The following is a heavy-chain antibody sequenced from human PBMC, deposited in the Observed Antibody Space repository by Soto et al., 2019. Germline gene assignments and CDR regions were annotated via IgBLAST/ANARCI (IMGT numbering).Heavy chain of an antibody. J-gene: IGHJ6*02. D-gene: IGHD6-19*01. Sequence: SQTLSLTCAISGDSVSSNSAAWNCIRQSPSRGLEWLGRTYYRSKWYNDYAVSVKSRITINPDTSKNQFSLQLNSVTPEDTAVYYCARDSGIAVAGIPYYYYYGMDFWGQGTTVTVSS. CDR2: TYYRSKWYN. V-gene: IGHV6-1*01. CDR1: GDSVSSNSAA. CDR3: ARDSGIAVAGIPYYYYYGMDF.